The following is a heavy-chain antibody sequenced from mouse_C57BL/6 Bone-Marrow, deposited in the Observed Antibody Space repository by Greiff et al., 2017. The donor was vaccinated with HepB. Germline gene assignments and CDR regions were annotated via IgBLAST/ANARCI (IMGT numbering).Heavy chain of an antibody. CDR1: GYTFTSYW. V-gene: IGHV1-50*01. CDR3: ARESDYAMDY. CDR2: IDPSDSYT. Sequence: VQLKQPGAELVKPGASVKLSCKASGYTFTSYWMQWVKQRPGQGLEWIGEIDPSDSYTNYNQKFKGKATLTVDTSSSTAYMQLSSLTSEDSAVYYCARESDYAMDYWGQGTSVTVSA. J-gene: IGHJ4*01.